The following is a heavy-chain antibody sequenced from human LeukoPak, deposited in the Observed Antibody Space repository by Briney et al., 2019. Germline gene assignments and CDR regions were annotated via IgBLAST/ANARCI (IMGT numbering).Heavy chain of an antibody. CDR2: MYYSGST. D-gene: IGHD3-10*01. J-gene: IGHJ3*02. CDR1: GGSISSYH. Sequence: SETLSLTCTVSGGSISSYHWSWIRQPPGKGLEWIGNMYYSGSTNYNPSLRSRVTISVDTSKNQFSLKLSSVTAADTAVYYCARDRYYYASGEDAFDIWGQGTMVTVSS. CDR3: ARDRYYYASGEDAFDI. V-gene: IGHV4-59*12.